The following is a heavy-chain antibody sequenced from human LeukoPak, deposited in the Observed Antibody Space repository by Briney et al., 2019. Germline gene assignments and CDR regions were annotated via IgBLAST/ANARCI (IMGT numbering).Heavy chain of an antibody. CDR2: ITSSSGTK. CDR3: ARDCTAMVYYYYYMDV. CDR1: GFTFSSYS. V-gene: IGHV3-48*04. D-gene: IGHD5-18*01. Sequence: QSGGSLRLSCAASGFTFSSYSVNWVRQAPGKGLEWVSYITSSSGTKYYADSVKGRFTVSRDNAKNSLYLQMNSLRAEDTAVYYCARDCTAMVYYYYYMDVWGKGTTVTVSS. J-gene: IGHJ6*03.